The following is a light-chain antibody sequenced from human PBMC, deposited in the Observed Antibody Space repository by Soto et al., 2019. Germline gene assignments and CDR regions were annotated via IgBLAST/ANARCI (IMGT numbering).Light chain of an antibody. CDR2: EVN. CDR3: SSYTSSSNVV. V-gene: IGLV2-14*01. J-gene: IGLJ2*01. Sequence: QSVLTQPASVSGSPGHSITISCTGTSSDVGDYDYVSWYQQHPGKAPKLLIYEVNNRPSGVSNRFSGSKSANTASLTISGLQAEDEADYYCSSYTSSSNVVFGGGTKLTVL. CDR1: SSDVGDYDY.